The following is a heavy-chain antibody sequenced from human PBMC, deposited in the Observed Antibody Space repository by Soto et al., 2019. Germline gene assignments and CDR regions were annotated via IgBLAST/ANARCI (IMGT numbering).Heavy chain of an antibody. J-gene: IGHJ4*02. D-gene: IGHD3-3*02. CDR3: ARDLYSQNWASSFGV. CDR2: VSSIGGST. CDR1: GFTFGSYA. V-gene: IGHV3-23*01. Sequence: EVQLLESGGGLVQPGGSLRLSCAASGFTFGSYAMSWVRQAPGKGLEWVSAVSSIGGSTYYADSLKGRFTFSRDNSKNTRHLQLNILRADDTAVYYYARDLYSQNWASSFGVWGQGTLVTVSS.